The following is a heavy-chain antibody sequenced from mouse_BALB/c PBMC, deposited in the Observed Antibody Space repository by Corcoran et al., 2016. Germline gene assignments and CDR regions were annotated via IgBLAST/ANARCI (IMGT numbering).Heavy chain of an antibody. CDR3: ARKDGNAMDY. CDR2: INPSTGYT. D-gene: IGHD2-1*01. CDR1: GYTINSYW. J-gene: IGHJ4*01. V-gene: IGHV1-7*01. Sequence: QFQLQQSGAELAKPGASVKMSCKASGYTINSYWMHWVKQRPVQGLEWIGYINPSTGYTEYNQKFKDKATLTADKSSSTAYMQLSSLTSEDSAVYYCARKDGNAMDYWGQGTSVTVSS.